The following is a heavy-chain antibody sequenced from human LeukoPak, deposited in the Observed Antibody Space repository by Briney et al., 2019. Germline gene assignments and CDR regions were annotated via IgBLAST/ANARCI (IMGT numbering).Heavy chain of an antibody. Sequence: SETLSLTCTVSGGSISSYYWSWIQQPPGKGLEWIGYIYYSGSTNYNPSLKSRVTISVDTSKNQFSLKLSSVTAADTAVYYCARTTVHYYFDYWGQGTLVTVSS. V-gene: IGHV4-59*01. CDR1: GGSISSYY. D-gene: IGHD4-17*01. CDR3: ARTTVHYYFDY. CDR2: IYYSGST. J-gene: IGHJ4*02.